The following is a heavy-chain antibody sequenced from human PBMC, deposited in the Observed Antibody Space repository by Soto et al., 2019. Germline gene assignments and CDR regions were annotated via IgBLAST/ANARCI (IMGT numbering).Heavy chain of an antibody. V-gene: IGHV1-69*01. D-gene: IGHD2-2*01. CDR2: IIPIFGTA. CDR1: GGTFSSYA. CDR3: AYIVVVPAAGYYYCYGMDV. J-gene: IGHJ6*02. Sequence: QVQLVQSGAEVKKPGSSVKVSCKASGGTFSSYAISWVRQAPGQGLEWMGGIIPIFGTANYAQKFQGRVTITADESTSTAYMELSSLRSEDTAVYYCAYIVVVPAAGYYYCYGMDVWGQGTTVTVSS.